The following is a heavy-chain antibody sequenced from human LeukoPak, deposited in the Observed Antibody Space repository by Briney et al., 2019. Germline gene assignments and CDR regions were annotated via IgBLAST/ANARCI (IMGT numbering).Heavy chain of an antibody. J-gene: IGHJ4*02. D-gene: IGHD1/OR15-1a*01. Sequence: GGALRLSCAVSGFTFNSYAMNWARQAPGKGLEWVSTISGSGGSIYYADSVKGRFTISRDNSKNTLYLQMNSLRAEDTAIYYCAKGTKPVMTIPDYWGQGILVTVSS. V-gene: IGHV3-23*01. CDR2: ISGSGGSI. CDR1: GFTFNSYA. CDR3: AKGTKPVMTIPDY.